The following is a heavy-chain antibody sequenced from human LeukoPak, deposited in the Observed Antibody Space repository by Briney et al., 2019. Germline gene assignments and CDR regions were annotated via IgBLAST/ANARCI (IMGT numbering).Heavy chain of an antibody. D-gene: IGHD4-11*01. CDR1: GGSISSYY. Sequence: SETLSLTCTVSGGSISSYYWSWIRQPPGKGLKWIGYIYYSGSTNYNPSLKSRVTISVDPSKNQSSLKLSSVTAADTAVYYCARKHDYSRYFDYWGQGTLVTVSS. CDR3: ARKHDYSRYFDY. V-gene: IGHV4-59*01. J-gene: IGHJ4*02. CDR2: IYYSGST.